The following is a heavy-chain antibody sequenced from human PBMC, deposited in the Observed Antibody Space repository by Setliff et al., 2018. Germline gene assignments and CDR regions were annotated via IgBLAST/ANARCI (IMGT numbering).Heavy chain of an antibody. CDR1: GDSIINYY. J-gene: IGHJ4*02. CDR2: IYSSGST. D-gene: IGHD2-8*01. CDR3: AREGFYCTNGVCYRPFDY. Sequence: SETLSLTCTVSGDSIINYYWSWIRQPPGKGLEWIGNIYSSGSTNYNPSLKSRVTISVDTSKNQFSLNLTSVTAADTAVYYCAREGFYCTNGVCYRPFDYWGQGTLVTVSS. V-gene: IGHV4-4*08.